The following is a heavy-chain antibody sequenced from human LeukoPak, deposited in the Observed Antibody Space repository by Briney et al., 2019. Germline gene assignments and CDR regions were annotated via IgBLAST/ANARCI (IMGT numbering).Heavy chain of an antibody. CDR1: GFTFSSYS. J-gene: IGHJ4*02. D-gene: IGHD3-22*01. V-gene: IGHV3-48*01. CDR2: ISSRSSTI. Sequence: GGSLRLSCAASGFTFSSYSMNWVRQAPGKGREWVSYISSRSSTIYYADSVKGRFTISRDNAKNSVYLQMNSLRAEDTAVYYCARAIRQYGSSGYYSKGFDYWGQGTLVTVSS. CDR3: ARAIRQYGSSGYYSKGFDY.